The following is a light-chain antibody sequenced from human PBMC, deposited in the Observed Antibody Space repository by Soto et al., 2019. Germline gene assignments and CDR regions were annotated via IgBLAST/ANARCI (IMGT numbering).Light chain of an antibody. CDR3: QQCAHSPRT. CDR1: QSVTNNY. V-gene: IGKV3-20*01. J-gene: IGKJ2*01. CDR2: DAS. Sequence: EIVLTQSPATLSLSPGESGTLSCRASQSVTNNYLAWYQQKPGQAPRLLIYDASSRATGIPDRFSGSGSGTDFTLTISRLEPEDFAVYYCQQCAHSPRTFGQGTKVEMK.